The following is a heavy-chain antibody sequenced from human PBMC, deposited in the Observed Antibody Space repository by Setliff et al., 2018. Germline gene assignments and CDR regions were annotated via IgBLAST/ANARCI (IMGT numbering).Heavy chain of an antibody. J-gene: IGHJ3*02. CDR1: GASITSGGFY. Sequence: PSETLSLTCSVSGASITSGGFYWTWIRQPAGKGLEWIGHISPSGSTTYNPSVKSRVTISLDTSKNHFSLKLDSVTAADTAVYYCARRIVGAVDGFDIWGQGTMVTVSS. V-gene: IGHV4-61*09. CDR3: ARRIVGAVDGFDI. D-gene: IGHD1-26*01. CDR2: ISPSGST.